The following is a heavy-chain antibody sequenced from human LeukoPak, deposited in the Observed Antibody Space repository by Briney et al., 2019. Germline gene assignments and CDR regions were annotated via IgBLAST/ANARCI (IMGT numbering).Heavy chain of an antibody. J-gene: IGHJ6*03. V-gene: IGHV3-23*01. D-gene: IGHD3-16*01. Sequence: GGSLRLSCVASGFTFRSYGMSWVRQAPGKGLEWVSAISDSGGTTYYADSVKGRFTISRDNSKNTLYLQMNSLRAEDTAVYYCAKYGGVGGSPGSYYYYYMDVWGKGTTVTISS. CDR2: ISDSGGTT. CDR3: AKYGGVGGSPGSYYYYYMDV. CDR1: GFTFRSYG.